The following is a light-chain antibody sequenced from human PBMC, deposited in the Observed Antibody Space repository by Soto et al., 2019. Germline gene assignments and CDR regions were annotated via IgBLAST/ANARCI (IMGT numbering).Light chain of an antibody. J-gene: IGKJ1*01. CDR2: KAS. CDR1: RSIINW. CDR3: QQYSDHWT. V-gene: IGKV1-5*03. Sequence: DIQLTQSPSTLSASVGDRVTITCRTSRSIINWLAWYQQKSGKGPKLLIYKASNLQTGVPSRFSGSGYGTEFTLTISSLQPDDVATYYCQQYSDHWTFGQGTKVEIK.